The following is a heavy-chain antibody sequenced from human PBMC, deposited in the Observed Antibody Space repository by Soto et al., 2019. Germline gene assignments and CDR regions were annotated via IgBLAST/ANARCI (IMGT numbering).Heavy chain of an antibody. V-gene: IGHV3-23*01. D-gene: IGHD3-3*01. CDR3: AKHDFWTLYNTGLDS. CDR1: GFTFTSYA. Sequence: EVQLLESGGGLVQPGGCLRLSCSASGFTFTSYAMSWVRQAPGKGLEWVSGISGSGGDTKSADSVKGRFTISRDNFKKMLYLQMNSLRAEDTAVYYCAKHDFWTLYNTGLDSWGQGTLVTVSS. CDR2: ISGSGGDT. J-gene: IGHJ4*02.